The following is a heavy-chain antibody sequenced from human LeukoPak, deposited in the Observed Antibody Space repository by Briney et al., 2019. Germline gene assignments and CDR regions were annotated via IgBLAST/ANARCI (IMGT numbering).Heavy chain of an antibody. D-gene: IGHD6-13*01. CDR3: ARVAKQQLGQKEFDY. V-gene: IGHV4-39*07. CDR1: GGSISSSSYY. CDR2: IYHSGST. Sequence: PSETLSLTCTVSGGSISSSSYYWGWIRQPPGKGLEWIGSIYHSGSTYYNPSLKSRVTISVDTSKNQFSLKLSSVTAADTAVYYCARVAKQQLGQKEFDYWGQGTLVTVSS. J-gene: IGHJ4*02.